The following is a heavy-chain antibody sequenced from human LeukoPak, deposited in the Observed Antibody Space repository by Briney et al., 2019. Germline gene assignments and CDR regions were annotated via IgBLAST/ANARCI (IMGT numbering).Heavy chain of an antibody. CDR2: IYYSGST. CDR1: GGSISSYY. Sequence: SETLSLTCTVSGGSISSYYWSWIRQPPGKGLEWIGYIYYSGSTNYNPSLKSRVTISVDTSKNQFSLKLSSVTAADTAVYYCARGPGPFDYWGQGTLVTVSS. CDR3: ARGPGPFDY. V-gene: IGHV4-59*01. J-gene: IGHJ4*02.